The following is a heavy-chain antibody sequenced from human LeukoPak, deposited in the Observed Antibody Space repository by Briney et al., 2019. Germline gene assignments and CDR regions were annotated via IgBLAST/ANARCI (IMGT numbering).Heavy chain of an antibody. D-gene: IGHD3-9*01. CDR3: ARHSILPYFDSLSPSFYPDH. J-gene: IGHJ4*02. CDR1: GDSIGSSSFY. V-gene: IGHV4-39*01. Sequence: SETLSLTCSVSGDSIGSSSFYWGWIRQSPGKGLEWIGAIYYSGTTYYTPSLRSRVTISVNPSENYVFLRLRSVTAADTAVYFCARHSILPYFDSLSPSFYPDHWGQGSLVTVSS. CDR2: IYYSGTT.